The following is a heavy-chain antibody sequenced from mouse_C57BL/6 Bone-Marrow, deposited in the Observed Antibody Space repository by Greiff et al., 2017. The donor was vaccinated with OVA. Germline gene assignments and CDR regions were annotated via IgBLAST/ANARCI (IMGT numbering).Heavy chain of an antibody. CDR3: ARNWWDCPAWFAY. CDR1: GFSLTSYG. J-gene: IGHJ3*01. V-gene: IGHV2-2*01. D-gene: IGHD1-1*02. Sequence: VKLQESGPGLVQPSQSLSITCTVSGFSLTSYGVHWVRQSPGKGLEWLGVIWSGGSTDYNAAFISRRSISKDNSKSQVFFKMNSLQADDTAIYYCARNWWDCPAWFAYWGQGTLVTVSA. CDR2: IWSGGST.